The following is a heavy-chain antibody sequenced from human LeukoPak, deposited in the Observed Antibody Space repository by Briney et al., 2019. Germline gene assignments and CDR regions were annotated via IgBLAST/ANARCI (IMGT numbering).Heavy chain of an antibody. V-gene: IGHV3-23*01. CDR1: GFTFSSYA. D-gene: IGHD6-19*01. J-gene: IGHJ4*02. CDR2: ISGSGGST. Sequence: GGSLRLSCAASGFTFSSYAMSWARQAPGKGLEWVSVISGSGGSTYYADSVKGRFTISRDNSKNTLYLQMNSLRAEDTAVYYCAKDLYYSGPYYFDYWGQGTLVTVSS. CDR3: AKDLYYSGPYYFDY.